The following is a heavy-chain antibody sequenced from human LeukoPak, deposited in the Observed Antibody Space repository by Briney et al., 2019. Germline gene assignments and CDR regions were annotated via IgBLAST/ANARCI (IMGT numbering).Heavy chain of an antibody. D-gene: IGHD3-22*01. J-gene: IGHJ4*02. V-gene: IGHV3-74*01. Sequence: GGSLRLSCAASGFTFSSYWMHWVRQAPGKVLVWVSRINSDGRSTSYADSGKGRFTISRDNAKNTLYLQMNSLRAEDTAVYYCARVQTYYYDSSGYYSDYWGQGTLVTVSS. CDR1: GFTFSSYW. CDR2: INSDGRST. CDR3: ARVQTYYYDSSGYYSDY.